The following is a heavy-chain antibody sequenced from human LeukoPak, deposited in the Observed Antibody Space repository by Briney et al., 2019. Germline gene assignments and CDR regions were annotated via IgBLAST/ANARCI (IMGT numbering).Heavy chain of an antibody. J-gene: IGHJ4*02. V-gene: IGHV3-53*01. D-gene: IGHD2-21*01. CDR2: IYDSGAT. Sequence: GGSLRLSCVASGFILSDHNMNWVRQAPGKGLEWVSVIYDSGATYYADSVKGRLTISRDISKNTLYLQMNSLRGDDTAVYYCAREKNNVVVTSYYFDYWGQGTLVTVSS. CDR3: AREKNNVVVTSYYFDY. CDR1: GFILSDHN.